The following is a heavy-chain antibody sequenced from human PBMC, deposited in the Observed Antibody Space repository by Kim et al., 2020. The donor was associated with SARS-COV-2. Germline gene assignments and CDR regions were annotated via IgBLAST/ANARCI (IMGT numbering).Heavy chain of an antibody. V-gene: IGHV3-53*01. Sequence: SVKGRFTISRDTSKNTLYLQMDRLRAEDTAVYYCARKTYLDVWGQGTTVTVSS. J-gene: IGHJ6*02. D-gene: IGHD2-21*01. CDR3: ARKTYLDV.